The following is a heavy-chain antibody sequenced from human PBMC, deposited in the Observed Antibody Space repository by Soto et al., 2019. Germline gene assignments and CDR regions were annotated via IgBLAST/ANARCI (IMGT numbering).Heavy chain of an antibody. CDR2: IYPSDSDT. CDR3: AIHEATYCTFYGLDV. CDR1: GYNFASHW. D-gene: IGHD3-16*01. Sequence: GESLKLSCKGSGYNFASHWIGWVRQMPGKGLEWMGIIYPSDSDTRYSPSFQGQVTISAARSITTAYLQWSSLKASDTAMYYCAIHEATYCTFYGLDVWGQGTTVTVSS. J-gene: IGHJ6*02. V-gene: IGHV5-51*01.